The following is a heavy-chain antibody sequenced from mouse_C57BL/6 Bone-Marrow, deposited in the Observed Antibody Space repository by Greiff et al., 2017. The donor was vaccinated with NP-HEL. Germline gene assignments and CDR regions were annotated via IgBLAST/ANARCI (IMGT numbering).Heavy chain of an antibody. J-gene: IGHJ2*01. D-gene: IGHD2-4*01. V-gene: IGHV1-26*01. Sequence: EVQLQQSGPELVKPGASVKISCKASGYTFTDYYMNWVKQSHGKSLEWIGDINPNNGGTSYNQKFKGKATLTVDKSSSTAYMELRSLTSEDSAVYYCARGGADDYDGGVYVGYWGQGTTLTVSS. CDR1: GYTFTDYY. CDR3: ARGGADDYDGGVYVGY. CDR2: INPNNGGT.